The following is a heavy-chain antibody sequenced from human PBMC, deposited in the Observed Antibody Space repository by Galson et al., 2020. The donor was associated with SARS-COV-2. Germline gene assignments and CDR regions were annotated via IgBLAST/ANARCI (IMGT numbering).Heavy chain of an antibody. CDR1: CGSISSYY. J-gene: IGHJ3*02. CDR2: IYYSGST. CDR3: ARVVRGIMAFDI. V-gene: IGHV4-59*01. Sequence: SETMSLTCTVSCGSISSYYWSWIRQPPGKGLEWIGYIYYSGSTNYNPSLKSRVTISVDTSKNQFSLKLSSVTAADTAVYYCARVVRGIMAFDIWGHGTMVTVSS. D-gene: IGHD3-16*01.